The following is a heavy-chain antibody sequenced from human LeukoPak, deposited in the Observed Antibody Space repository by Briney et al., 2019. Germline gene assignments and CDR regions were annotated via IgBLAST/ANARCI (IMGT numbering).Heavy chain of an antibody. CDR3: ARGFDSGGYFPFDY. J-gene: IGHJ4*02. CDR1: GGSISSYY. V-gene: IGHV4-59*01. Sequence: SETLSLTCTVSGGSISSYYWSWIRQPPGKGLEWIGYIYYSGSTTYNPSLKSLVTISVDTSKNQFSLKLSSVTAADTAVYYCARGFDSGGYFPFDYWGQGILVTVSS. CDR2: IYYSGST. D-gene: IGHD3-22*01.